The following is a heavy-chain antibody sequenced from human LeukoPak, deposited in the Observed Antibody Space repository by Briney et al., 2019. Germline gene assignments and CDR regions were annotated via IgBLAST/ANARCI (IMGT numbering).Heavy chain of an antibody. CDR3: ARGALTKVWGRKKGTDV. Sequence: GGSLRLSCAASGFTFSTNDMTWVRQAPGKGLEWVSSISSSSSYIFYADSVKGRFTISRDNSKNTLYLRMNSLRAEDTAVYYCARGALTKVWGRKKGTDVWGKGTTVTVSA. V-gene: IGHV3-21*01. J-gene: IGHJ6*04. D-gene: IGHD3-16*01. CDR1: GFTFSTND. CDR2: ISSSSSYI.